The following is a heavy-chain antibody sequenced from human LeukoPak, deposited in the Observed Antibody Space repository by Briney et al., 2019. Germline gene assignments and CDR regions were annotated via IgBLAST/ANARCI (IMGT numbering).Heavy chain of an antibody. V-gene: IGHV1-2*02. Sequence: ASVKVSCKSPGYTFTGYYMHWVRQAPGQGLEWMGWINPNSGGTNYAQKFQGRVTMTRDTSISTAYMELRRLRSDDTAVYYCARDDDYYYGSGVTYWSQGTLVTVSS. CDR2: INPNSGGT. CDR1: GYTFTGYY. J-gene: IGHJ4*02. D-gene: IGHD3-10*01. CDR3: ARDDDYYYGSGVTY.